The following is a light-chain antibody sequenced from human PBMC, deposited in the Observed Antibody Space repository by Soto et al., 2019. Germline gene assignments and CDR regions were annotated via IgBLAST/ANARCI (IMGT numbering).Light chain of an antibody. J-gene: IGLJ1*01. Sequence: QSARTQPASVSGSPGQSITISCTGTSSDVGGYNYVSWYQQHPGKAPKLMIYDVSNRPSGVSNPFSGSKSGNTASLTISGLQAEDEADDYGSSYTSSSTIYVFGTGTKLTVL. CDR1: SSDVGGYNY. CDR2: DVS. CDR3: SSYTSSSTIYV. V-gene: IGLV2-14*01.